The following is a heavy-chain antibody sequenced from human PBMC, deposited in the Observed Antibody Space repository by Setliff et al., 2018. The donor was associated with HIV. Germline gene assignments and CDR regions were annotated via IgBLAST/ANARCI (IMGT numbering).Heavy chain of an antibody. CDR3: ARGWMATLNGPIGY. V-gene: IGHV1-69*13. D-gene: IGHD5-12*01. CDR2: ITPISGTA. Sequence: ASVKVSCKASGGTFSSYGISWVRQAPGQGLEWMGGITPISGTANYAQKFQGRVTIAADEFTSTAYMELSSLRSEDTAVYYCARGWMATLNGPIGYWGQGTLVTVSS. CDR1: GGTFSSYG. J-gene: IGHJ4*02.